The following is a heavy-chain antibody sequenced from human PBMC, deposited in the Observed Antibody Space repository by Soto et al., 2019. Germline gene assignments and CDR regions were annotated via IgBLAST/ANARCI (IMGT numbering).Heavy chain of an antibody. D-gene: IGHD2-2*01. CDR3: AREDRDRETGLVPAAIDGMDV. Sequence: QVQLVQSGAEVKKPGSSVKVSCKASGGTFSRYSITWVRQAPGHGLEWIGRIIPIFGIASYAQKFQGRVTMTADESTSTAXMXMSSLRSDDTAVYSCAREDRDRETGLVPAAIDGMDVWGQGTTVTVSS. CDR2: IIPIFGIA. J-gene: IGHJ6*02. CDR1: GGTFSRYS. V-gene: IGHV1-69*08.